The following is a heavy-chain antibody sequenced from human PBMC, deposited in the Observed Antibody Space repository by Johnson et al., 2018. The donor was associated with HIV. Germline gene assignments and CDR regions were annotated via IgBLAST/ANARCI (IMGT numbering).Heavy chain of an antibody. J-gene: IGHJ3*02. D-gene: IGHD5-24*01. CDR1: GFTFSSYG. CDR2: IYSGGST. CDR3: AREMAATNAWALDI. Sequence: VQLVESGGGVVQPGGSLRLSCAASGFTFSSYGMHWVRQAPGKGLEWVSVIYSGGSTYYADSVKGRFTISRDNSKNTLYLQMNSLRAEDTAVYYCAREMAATNAWALDIWGQGTMVTVSS. V-gene: IGHV3-NL1*01.